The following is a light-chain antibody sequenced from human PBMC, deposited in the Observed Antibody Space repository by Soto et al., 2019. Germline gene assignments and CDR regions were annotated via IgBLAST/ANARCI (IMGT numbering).Light chain of an antibody. CDR2: EVT. Sequence: QSALTQPASVSGSPGQSITISCTGTSSDVGGYNYVSWYQQHPGKAPKLVIYEVTKRPSGVSNRFSGSKSGNTASLTISGLQAEDETDYYCSSYTNTNHVVFGGGTKLTVL. CDR3: SSYTNTNHVV. CDR1: SSDVGGYNY. V-gene: IGLV2-14*01. J-gene: IGLJ2*01.